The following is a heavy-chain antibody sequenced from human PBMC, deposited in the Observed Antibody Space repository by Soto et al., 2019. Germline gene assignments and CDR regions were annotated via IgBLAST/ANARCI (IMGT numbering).Heavy chain of an antibody. J-gene: IGHJ3*02. D-gene: IGHD3-10*01. V-gene: IGHV1-18*04. CDR2: ISAYNGNT. CDR1: GYTFTGYY. CDR3: ARDLLWFGTFDI. Sequence: GASVKVSCKASGYTFTGYYMHWVRQAPGQGLEWMGWISAYNGNTNYAQKLQGRVTMTTDTSTSTAYMELRSLRSDDTAVYYCARDLLWFGTFDIWGQGTMVTVSS.